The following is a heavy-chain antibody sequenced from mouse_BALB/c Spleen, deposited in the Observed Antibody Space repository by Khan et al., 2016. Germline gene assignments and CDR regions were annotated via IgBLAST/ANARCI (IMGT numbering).Heavy chain of an antibody. D-gene: IGHD2-2*01. CDR1: GDSITSGY. CDR2: ISYSGST. J-gene: IGHJ4*01. Sequence: EVQLQESGPSLVKPSQTLSLTCSVTGDSITSGYWNWIRKFPGNKLEYMGYISYSGSTYYNPSLKSRISIPRDTSQNQYYLQLTSVTTEDTATYYCASYGNDKNYYAMDYWGQGPSVTVSS. V-gene: IGHV3-8*02. CDR3: ASYGNDKNYYAMDY.